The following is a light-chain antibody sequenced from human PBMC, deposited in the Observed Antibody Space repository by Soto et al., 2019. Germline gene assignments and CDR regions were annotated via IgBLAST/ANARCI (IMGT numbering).Light chain of an antibody. CDR2: GAS. CDR3: QQYGSSRFT. J-gene: IGKJ3*01. V-gene: IGKV3-20*01. CDR1: QSISSSY. Sequence: EIVLTQSPGTLSLSPGERATLSCRASQSISSSYLAWYQQQPGQAPRLLFYGASSRATGIPDRFSGSGSGTDFTLTISRLEPEDFAVYYCQQYGSSRFTFGPGTKVDIK.